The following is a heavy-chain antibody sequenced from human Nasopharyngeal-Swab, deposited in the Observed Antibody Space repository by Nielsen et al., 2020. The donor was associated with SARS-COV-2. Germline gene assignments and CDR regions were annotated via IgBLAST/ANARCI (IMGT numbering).Heavy chain of an antibody. CDR3: TTAYLGAFDF. J-gene: IGHJ3*01. Sequence: GESLKISCATSGFTFSNIWMSWVRQAPGKGLEWLGRIKSKSDGGATDYAAPVKGRFTISRDDSINTLYLQMNNLKTEDTAVYFCTTAYLGAFDFWGQGTMVTVSS. CDR2: IKSKSDGGAT. CDR1: GFTFSNIW. D-gene: IGHD3-16*01. V-gene: IGHV3-15*01.